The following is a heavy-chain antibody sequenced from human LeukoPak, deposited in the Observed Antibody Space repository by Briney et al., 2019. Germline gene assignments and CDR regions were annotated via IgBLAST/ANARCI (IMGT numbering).Heavy chain of an antibody. J-gene: IGHJ6*02. D-gene: IGHD2-2*01. CDR3: ARDIVVVPAAMNYYYYYGMDV. Sequence: SETLSLTCAVYGGSFSGYYWSWIRQPPGKGLEWIGYIYYSGSTYYNPSLKSRVTISVDTSKNQFSLKLSSVTAADTAVYYCARDIVVVPAAMNYYYYYGMDVWGQGTTVTVSS. CDR1: GGSFSGYY. CDR2: IYYSGST. V-gene: IGHV4-34*09.